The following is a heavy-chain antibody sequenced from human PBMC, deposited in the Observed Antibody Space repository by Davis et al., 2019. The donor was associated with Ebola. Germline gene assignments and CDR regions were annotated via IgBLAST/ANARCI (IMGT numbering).Heavy chain of an antibody. CDR2: INPNSGGT. CDR3: AREGDAVGASTTDDAFDV. J-gene: IGHJ3*01. V-gene: IGHV1-2*02. Sequence: ASVKVSCKASGFNFNAYYIHWVRQAPGQGLEWMGWINPNSGGTNYAQKFQGRVTMTRDTSISTAYMELSRLTSDDTAVYFCAREGDAVGASTTDDAFDVWGQGTMFTVSS. CDR1: GFNFNAYY. D-gene: IGHD1-26*01.